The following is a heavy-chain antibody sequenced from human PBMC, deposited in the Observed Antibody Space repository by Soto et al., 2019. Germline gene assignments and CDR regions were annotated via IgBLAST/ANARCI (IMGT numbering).Heavy chain of an antibody. D-gene: IGHD3-22*01. V-gene: IGHV3-21*01. CDR1: GFNFITYS. CDR3: VRDGLDYYDTARLYFDK. J-gene: IGHJ4*02. Sequence: EVQLVESGGGPVRPGGSLKLSCAASGFNFITYSLSWVRQARGKGLEWVASISSSAVYIDYADSVKGRFTISRDNANNSLYLQMNSLRAEDTATYYCVRDGLDYYDTARLYFDKWGQGTLVTVSS. CDR2: ISSSAVYI.